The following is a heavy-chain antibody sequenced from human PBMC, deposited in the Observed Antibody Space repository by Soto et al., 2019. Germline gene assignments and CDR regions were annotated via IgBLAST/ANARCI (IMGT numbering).Heavy chain of an antibody. Sequence: SETLSLTCAVYGGSFSGYFWSWIRQPTGKGLEWIGEINHSGSTNYNPSLKSRVTISVDTSKNQFSLKLSSVTAADTAGYYCARVGFLGWGEFSGRDVGAKGTRDTVSS. V-gene: IGHV4-34*01. CDR2: INHSGST. J-gene: IGHJ6*04. CDR1: GGSFSGYF. CDR3: ARVGFLGWGEFSGRDV. D-gene: IGHD3-16*02.